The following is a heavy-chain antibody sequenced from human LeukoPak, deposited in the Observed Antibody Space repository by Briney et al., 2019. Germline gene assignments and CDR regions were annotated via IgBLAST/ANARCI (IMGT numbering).Heavy chain of an antibody. CDR2: IKPDGTTQ. D-gene: IGHD6-13*01. CDR3: ARSIPYGTTWYGRSDY. V-gene: IGHV3-7*03. CDR1: GFPFSSYS. J-gene: IGHJ4*02. Sequence: GGSLRLSCAASGFPFSSYSMTWVRQAPGKGLEWVANIKPDGTTQFYVDSVKGRFTISRDNALNSLYLQMNSLRAEDTAIYYCARSIPYGTTWYGRSDYWGQGTLVTVSS.